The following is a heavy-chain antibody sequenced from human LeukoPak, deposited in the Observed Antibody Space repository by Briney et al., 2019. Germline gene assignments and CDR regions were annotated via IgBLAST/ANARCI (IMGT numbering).Heavy chain of an antibody. CDR2: ISSRSSYI. D-gene: IGHD3-9*01. V-gene: IGHV3-21*01. CDR1: GFTLSDYS. J-gene: IGHJ4*02. Sequence: PGGSPRLSCAASGFTLSDYSMNWVRQAPGKGLEWVSSISSRSSYISYADSVKGRFTISRDNAKNSLYLQMNSLRAEDTAVYYCAKAEGYDILTGLDYWGQGTLVTVSS. CDR3: AKAEGYDILTGLDY.